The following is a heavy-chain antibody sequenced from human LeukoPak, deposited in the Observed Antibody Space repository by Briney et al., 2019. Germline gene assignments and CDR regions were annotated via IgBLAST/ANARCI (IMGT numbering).Heavy chain of an antibody. D-gene: IGHD2-15*01. J-gene: IGHJ4*02. CDR3: AKEGRYCSGGSCYSS. CDR2: ISYDGSNK. CDR1: GFTFSSYG. V-gene: IGHV3-30*18. Sequence: PGGSLRLSCAASGFTFSSYGMHWVRQAPGKGLEWVAVISYDGSNKYYADSVKGRFTISRDNSKNTLYLQMNILRAEDTAVYYCAKEGRYCSGGSCYSSWGQGTLVTVSS.